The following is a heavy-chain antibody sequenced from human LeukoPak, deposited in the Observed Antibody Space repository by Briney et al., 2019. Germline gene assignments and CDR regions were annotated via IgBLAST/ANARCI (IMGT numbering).Heavy chain of an antibody. V-gene: IGHV4-59*08. CDR2: ISNSGTT. J-gene: IGHJ4*02. Sequence: SETLSLTCIVPGGSISSYSWNWIRQSPGKGLERVGYISNSGTTSYNPSLKSRVTISVDTSKNQLSLKLTSVTAADTAVYYCARWDDSAWGFGNWGPGTLVTVSS. CDR3: ARWDDSAWGFGN. CDR1: GGSISSYS. D-gene: IGHD6-19*01.